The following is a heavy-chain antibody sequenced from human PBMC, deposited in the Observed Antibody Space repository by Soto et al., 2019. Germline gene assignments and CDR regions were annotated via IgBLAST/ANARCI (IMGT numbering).Heavy chain of an antibody. CDR2: ISWDGGSI. V-gene: IGHV3-9*01. D-gene: IGHD4-17*01. J-gene: IGHJ5*02. CDR1: GFTFDDYA. CDR3: AKADDYGDNWFDP. Sequence: EVQLVESGGGLVQPGRSLRLSCAASGFTFDDYAMHWVRQAPGKGLEWVSGISWDGGSIGYADSVKGRFTISRDNAKNSLYLQMNSLRAEDTALYYCAKADDYGDNWFDPWGQVTLVAVAS.